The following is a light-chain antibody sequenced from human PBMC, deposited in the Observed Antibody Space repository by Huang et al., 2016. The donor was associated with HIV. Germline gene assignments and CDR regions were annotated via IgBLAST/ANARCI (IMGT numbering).Light chain of an antibody. CDR1: QNISTW. J-gene: IGKJ2*01. V-gene: IGKV1-5*01. Sequence: DIQMTQSPSTLSASVGDRVTITCRASQNISTWLAWYQQKPGRAPKLLIYDASSLERGVPSRFSGSGSWTEFTLTISSLQPNNFATYFCQQYSSYPYTFGQGTKLEIK. CDR3: QQYSSYPYT. CDR2: DAS.